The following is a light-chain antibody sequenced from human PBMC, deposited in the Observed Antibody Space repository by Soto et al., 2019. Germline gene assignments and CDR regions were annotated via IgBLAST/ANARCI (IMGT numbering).Light chain of an antibody. Sequence: DNVLTQSPGTLSLSPGERATLSCRASQSVSNNYLAWYQQKPGQAPRILIYGASNRATGIPDRFSGSGSGTDFTLTIRRLEPEDFAVYYCQQYGSSGACGQGTKVDIK. V-gene: IGKV3-20*01. J-gene: IGKJ1*01. CDR1: QSVSNNY. CDR3: QQYGSSGA. CDR2: GAS.